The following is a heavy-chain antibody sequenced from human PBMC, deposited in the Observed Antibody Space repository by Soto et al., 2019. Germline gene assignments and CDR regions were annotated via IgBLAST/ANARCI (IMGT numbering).Heavy chain of an antibody. D-gene: IGHD3-10*01. V-gene: IGHV4-39*01. Sequence: QVQLQESGPGLVKPLETLSLTCSVSGDSIASTSYYWGWIRQPPGKGLECIGSIYSSGGNYYNPTLKTRVTISVDTSKNHFSLKLSSVTAADTAVYFCVRHYYGSGRYAGWFDPWGQGIMVTVSS. CDR3: VRHYYGSGRYAGWFDP. CDR1: GDSIASTSYY. J-gene: IGHJ5*02. CDR2: IYSSGGN.